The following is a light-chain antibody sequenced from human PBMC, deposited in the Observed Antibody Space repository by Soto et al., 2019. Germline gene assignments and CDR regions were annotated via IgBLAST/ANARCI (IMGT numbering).Light chain of an antibody. J-gene: IGKJ4*02. Sequence: EIGLTHSPATLSLSPGERATLSCRASQSVSSYLAWYQQKPGQAPRLLIFDASNRATGIPARFSGSGSGTDFPLTVSSLEPEDFAVYYCQQRGKWRPALTFGGGTKVEIK. CDR1: QSVSSY. CDR3: QQRGKWRPALT. CDR2: DAS. V-gene: IGKV3-11*01.